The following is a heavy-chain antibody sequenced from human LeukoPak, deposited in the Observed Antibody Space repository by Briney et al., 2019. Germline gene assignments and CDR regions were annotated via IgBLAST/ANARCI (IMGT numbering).Heavy chain of an antibody. CDR2: IIPIFGTA. D-gene: IGHD3-16*02. Sequence: SVKVSCKASGGTFSSYAISRVRQAPGQGLEWMGGIIPIFGTANYAQKFQGRVTITADESTSTAYMELSSLRAEDTAVYYCARDLSWNVDSWKYYYYYGMDVWGQGTTVTVSS. V-gene: IGHV1-69*01. CDR1: GGTFSSYA. J-gene: IGHJ6*02. CDR3: ARDLSWNVDSWKYYYYYGMDV.